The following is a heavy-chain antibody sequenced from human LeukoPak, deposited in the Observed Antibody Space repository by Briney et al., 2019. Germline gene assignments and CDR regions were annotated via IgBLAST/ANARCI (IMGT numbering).Heavy chain of an antibody. V-gene: IGHV3-23*01. CDR3: AAAVAGTEDDAFDI. Sequence: PGGSLRLSCAASGFTFSSYAMNWVRQAPGKGLEWVSSISGSGGSTYYADSVKGRFTISRDNSKNTVYLQMNSLRAEDTAVYYCAAAVAGTEDDAFDIWGQGTMVTVSS. CDR1: GFTFSSYA. D-gene: IGHD6-19*01. J-gene: IGHJ3*02. CDR2: ISGSGGST.